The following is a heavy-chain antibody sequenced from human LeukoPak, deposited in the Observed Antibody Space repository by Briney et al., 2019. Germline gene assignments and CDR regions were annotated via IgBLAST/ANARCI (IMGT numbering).Heavy chain of an antibody. J-gene: IGHJ4*02. D-gene: IGHD4-11*01. V-gene: IGHV4-34*01. CDR2: INHSGST. Sequence: SETLSLTCAVYGGSFSGYYWSWIRQPPGKGLEWIGEINHSGSTNYNPSLKSRVTISVDTSKNQFSLKLSSVTAADTAVYYCARGYSNYLFDYWGQGTPVTVSS. CDR3: ARGYSNYLFDY. CDR1: GGSFSGYY.